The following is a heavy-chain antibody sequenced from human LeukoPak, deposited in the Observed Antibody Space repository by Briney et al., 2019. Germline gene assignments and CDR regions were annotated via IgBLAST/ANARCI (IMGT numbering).Heavy chain of an antibody. CDR3: ARALAARTPNFDY. D-gene: IGHD6-6*01. CDR1: GFTFSSYW. J-gene: IGHJ4*02. CDR2: IKQDGSEK. V-gene: IGHV3-7*01. Sequence: GGSLRLSCAASGFTFSSYWMSWVRQAPGKGLEWVANIKQDGSEKYYVDSVKGRFTISRDNAKNSLYLQMNSLRAEDTAVYYCARALAARTPNFDYWGQGTLVTVSS.